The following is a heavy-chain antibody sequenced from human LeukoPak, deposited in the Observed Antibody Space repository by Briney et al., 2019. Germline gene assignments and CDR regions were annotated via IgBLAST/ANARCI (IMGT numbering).Heavy chain of an antibody. V-gene: IGHV4-34*01. CDR2: INHSGST. J-gene: IGHJ3*02. D-gene: IGHD3-9*01. CDR3: ARAYYDILTGLKGDAFDI. Sequence: SETLSLTCAVYGGSFSGYYWSWIRQPPGKGLEWIGEINHSGSTNYNPSLKSRVTMSVDTSKNQFSLKLSSVTAADTAVYYCARAYYDILTGLKGDAFDIWGQGTMVTVSS. CDR1: GGSFSGYY.